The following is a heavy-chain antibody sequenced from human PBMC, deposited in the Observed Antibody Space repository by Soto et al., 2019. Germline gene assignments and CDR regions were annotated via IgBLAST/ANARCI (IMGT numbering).Heavy chain of an antibody. V-gene: IGHV1-2*02. CDR3: ARVSPLSIAAAGTDY. D-gene: IGHD6-13*01. Sequence: ASVKVSCKASGYTFTVYYMHCVLQSRLQGLEWMGCINPNSGGTNYAQKFQGRVTMTRDTSISTAYMELSRLRSDDTAVYYCARVSPLSIAAAGTDYWGQGTLVTVSS. J-gene: IGHJ4*02. CDR2: INPNSGGT. CDR1: GYTFTVYY.